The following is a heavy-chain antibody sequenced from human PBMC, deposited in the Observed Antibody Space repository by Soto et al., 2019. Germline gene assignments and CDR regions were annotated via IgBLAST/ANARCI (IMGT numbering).Heavy chain of an antibody. CDR3: AKDGGMGTPGSWFDP. CDR1: GFTFNTYA. Sequence: EVQLLESGGGLVQPGGSLRLSCAASGFTFNTYAMSWVRQAPGEGLEWVSAISGSGASTYYADSVKGRFTISRDNSKNTLYLKMNSLRVEDTAVYYCAKDGGMGTPGSWFDPWGQGTLVTVSS. V-gene: IGHV3-23*01. D-gene: IGHD3-10*01. J-gene: IGHJ5*02. CDR2: ISGSGAST.